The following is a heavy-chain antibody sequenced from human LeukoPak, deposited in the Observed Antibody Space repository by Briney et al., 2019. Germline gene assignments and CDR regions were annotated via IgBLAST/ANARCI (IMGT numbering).Heavy chain of an antibody. D-gene: IGHD3-3*01. CDR2: INSDGSST. J-gene: IGHJ4*02. Sequence: GGSLRLSCAASGFTFRNYWMHWVRQAPGKGLVWVSRINSDGSSTSYADSAKGRFTISRDNSKNTLYLQMNSLRAEDTAVYYCAKDLPTYYDFWSGHPTDYWGQGTLVTVSS. V-gene: IGHV3-74*01. CDR3: AKDLPTYYDFWSGHPTDY. CDR1: GFTFRNYW.